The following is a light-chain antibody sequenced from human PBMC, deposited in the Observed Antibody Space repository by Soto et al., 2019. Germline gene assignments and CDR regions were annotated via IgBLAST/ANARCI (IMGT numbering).Light chain of an antibody. Sequence: SYELTQPPSMLVAPGETARLTCGGNNIESKSVQWYQQKPGQAPVLIIYYDRGRPSGIPERFSGSNSGNTATLTISRVEAGDEADYYCQVWDRSSDHSLFGGGTKVTVL. J-gene: IGLJ2*01. V-gene: IGLV3-21*04. CDR2: YDR. CDR1: NIESKS. CDR3: QVWDRSSDHSL.